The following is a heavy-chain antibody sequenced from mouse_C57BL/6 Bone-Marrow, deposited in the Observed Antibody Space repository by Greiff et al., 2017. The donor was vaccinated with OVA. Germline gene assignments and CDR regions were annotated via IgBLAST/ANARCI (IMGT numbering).Heavy chain of an antibody. CDR2: IRLKSDNYAT. V-gene: IGHV6-3*01. D-gene: IGHD4-1*01. J-gene: IGHJ4*01. CDR3: TALGRYAMDY. Sequence: EVQLQQSGGGLVQPGGSMKLSCVASGFTFSNYWMNWVRQSPEKGLEWVAQIRLKSDNYATHYAESVKGRFTISRDDSKSSVYLQMNNLRAEDTGIYYCTALGRYAMDYWGQGTSVTVSS. CDR1: GFTFSNYW.